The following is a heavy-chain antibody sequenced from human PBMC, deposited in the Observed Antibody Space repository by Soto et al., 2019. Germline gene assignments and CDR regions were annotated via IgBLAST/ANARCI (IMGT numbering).Heavy chain of an antibody. Sequence: SVKVSCKASGCTFSIYTINWVRQAPGQGLEWMGRIIPILGIANYAQKFQGRVTITADKSTSTAYMELSSLRSEDTAVYYCARGDFYVDKAMGPLDYWGQGTLVTVSS. V-gene: IGHV1-69*02. CDR3: ARGDFYVDKAMGPLDY. J-gene: IGHJ4*02. D-gene: IGHD5-18*01. CDR1: GCTFSIYT. CDR2: IIPILGIA.